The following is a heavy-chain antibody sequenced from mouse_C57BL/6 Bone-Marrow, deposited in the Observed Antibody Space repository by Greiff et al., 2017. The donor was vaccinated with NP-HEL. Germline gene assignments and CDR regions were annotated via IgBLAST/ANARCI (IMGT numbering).Heavy chain of an antibody. J-gene: IGHJ2*01. CDR1: GYSITSGYY. CDR2: ISYDGSN. V-gene: IGHV3-6*01. CDR3: ARDCYGVYFDY. D-gene: IGHD1-1*02. Sequence: EVKLMESGPGLVKPSQSLSLTCSVTGYSITSGYYWNWIRQFPGNKLEWMGYISYDGSNNYNPSLKNRISITRDTSKNQFFLKLNSVTTEDTATYYCARDCYGVYFDYWGQGTTLTVSS.